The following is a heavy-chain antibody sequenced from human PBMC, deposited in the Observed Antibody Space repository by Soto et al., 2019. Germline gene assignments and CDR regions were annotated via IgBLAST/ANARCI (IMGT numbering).Heavy chain of an antibody. CDR1: GFTFSSYG. Sequence: QVQLVESGGGVVQPGRSLRLSCAASGFTFSSYGMHWVRQAPGKGLEWVAVIWYDGSNKYYADSVKGRFTISRDNSKNTLYLQMSSLIAGDTAVYYCARDASWDDYYYGMDVWGQGTTVTVSS. CDR3: ARDASWDDYYYGMDV. D-gene: IGHD1-26*01. CDR2: IWYDGSNK. J-gene: IGHJ6*02. V-gene: IGHV3-33*01.